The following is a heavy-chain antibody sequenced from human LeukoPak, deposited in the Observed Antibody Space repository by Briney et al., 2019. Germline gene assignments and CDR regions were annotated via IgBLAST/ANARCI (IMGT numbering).Heavy chain of an antibody. CDR2: IKQDGGET. D-gene: IGHD3-10*01. CDR1: GFTFGNHR. CDR3: ARYNGESFASHFDY. V-gene: IGHV3-7*01. J-gene: IGHJ4*02. Sequence: PGGSLRLSCVASGFTFGNHRMSWVRQAPGKGLEWVADIKQDGGETYYADFVRGRFTISRDNGKNSLYLQMNSLRAEDTAVYYCARYNGESFASHFDYWGQGTLVTVSS.